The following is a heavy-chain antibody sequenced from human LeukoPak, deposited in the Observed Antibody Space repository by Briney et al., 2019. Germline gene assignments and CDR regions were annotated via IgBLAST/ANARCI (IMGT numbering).Heavy chain of an antibody. CDR3: ARTPRTSSSSLPGLYYYYYYMDV. D-gene: IGHD6-6*01. CDR2: IIPIFGTA. J-gene: IGHJ6*03. Sequence: GASVKVSCKASGGTFSSYAISWVRQAPGQGLEWMGGIIPIFGTANYAQKFQSRVTITADESTSTAYMELSSLRSEDTAVYYCARTPRTSSSSLPGLYYYYYYMDVWGKGTTVTVSS. V-gene: IGHV1-69*13. CDR1: GGTFSSYA.